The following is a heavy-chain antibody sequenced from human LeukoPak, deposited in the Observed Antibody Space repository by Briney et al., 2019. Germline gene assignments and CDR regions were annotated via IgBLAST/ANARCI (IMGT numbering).Heavy chain of an antibody. Sequence: PSETLSLTCTVSGASISSSTYYWGWIRQPPGKGLEWIGSIYYSGSTYYNPSLKSRVTISVDTSKNQFSLKLSSVTAADTAVYYCARPLAVEQWLVSDYWGQGTLVTVSS. CDR3: ARPLAVEQWLVSDY. J-gene: IGHJ4*02. D-gene: IGHD6-19*01. CDR2: IYYSGST. V-gene: IGHV4-39*01. CDR1: GASISSSTYY.